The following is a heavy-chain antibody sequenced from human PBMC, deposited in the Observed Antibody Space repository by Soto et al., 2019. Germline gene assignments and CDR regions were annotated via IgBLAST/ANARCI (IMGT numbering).Heavy chain of an antibody. D-gene: IGHD6-13*01. J-gene: IGHJ4*02. Sequence: QMQLVQSGPEVKKPGTSVKVSCKASGFTFTSSAVQWVRQARGQRLEWIGWIVVGSGNTNYAQKFQERVTITRDMSTSTAYMELGSLRSEDTAVYYCAAKSVGIAAAEYPFFDYWGQGTLVTVSS. CDR2: IVVGSGNT. V-gene: IGHV1-58*01. CDR3: AAKSVGIAAAEYPFFDY. CDR1: GFTFTSSA.